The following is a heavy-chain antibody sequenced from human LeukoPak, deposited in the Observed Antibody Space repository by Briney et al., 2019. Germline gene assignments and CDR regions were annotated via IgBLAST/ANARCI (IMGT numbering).Heavy chain of an antibody. CDR1: GYSCTNYG. V-gene: IGHV1-18*01. D-gene: IGHD6-19*01. CDR2: ISPYNGNA. Sequence: ASVKVSCKASGYSCTNYGISWVRQAPGQGLEWMGWISPYNGNANYAQNFQGRVTLTADTSTTTAYMDLTNLSSDDTAVYYCARDMKQWLVDAFDIWGQGTMVTVSS. J-gene: IGHJ3*02. CDR3: ARDMKQWLVDAFDI.